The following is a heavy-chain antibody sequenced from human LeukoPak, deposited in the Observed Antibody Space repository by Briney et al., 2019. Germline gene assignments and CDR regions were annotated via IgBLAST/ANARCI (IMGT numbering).Heavy chain of an antibody. J-gene: IGHJ4*02. CDR2: IYYSGST. V-gene: IGHV4-31*03. CDR3: AVSSLRLLDY. Sequence: PSETLSLTCTVSGGSISSGGYYWSWIRQHPGKGLEWIGYIYYSGSTYYNPSLKSRVTISVDTSKNQFSLKLSSVTAADTAVYYCAVSSLRLLDYWGQGTLVTVSS. CDR1: GGSISSGGYY.